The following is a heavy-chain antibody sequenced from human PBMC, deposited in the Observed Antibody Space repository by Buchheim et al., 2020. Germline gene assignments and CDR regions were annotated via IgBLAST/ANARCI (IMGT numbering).Heavy chain of an antibody. CDR3: ARGGGSYGYYFDY. D-gene: IGHD1-26*01. Sequence: QVQLQQWGAGLLKPSETPSLTCAVYGGSFSGYYWSWIRQPPGKGLEWIGEINHSGSTNYNPSLKSRVTISVDTSKNQFSLKLSSVTAADTAVYYCARGGGSYGYYFDYRGQGTL. V-gene: IGHV4-34*01. CDR1: GGSFSGYY. J-gene: IGHJ4*02. CDR2: INHSGST.